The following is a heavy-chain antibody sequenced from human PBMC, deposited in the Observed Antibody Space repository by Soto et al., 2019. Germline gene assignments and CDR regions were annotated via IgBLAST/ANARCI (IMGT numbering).Heavy chain of an antibody. CDR3: ARATSGWSSFGY. J-gene: IGHJ4*02. V-gene: IGHV3-7*03. D-gene: IGHD6-19*01. Sequence: RRCPRLSCAAEEYTFSSYWMSCVRQAPGKGLEWVANRKQDGSEKYYVDSVKGRFTISRDNAKNSLYLQMNSLRAEDTAVYYCARATSGWSSFGYRGQGHLLTLS. CDR1: EYTFSSYW. CDR2: RKQDGSEK.